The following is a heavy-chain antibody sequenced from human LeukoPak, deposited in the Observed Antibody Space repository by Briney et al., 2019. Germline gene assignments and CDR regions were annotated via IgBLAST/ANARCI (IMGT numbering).Heavy chain of an antibody. V-gene: IGHV4-38-2*02. Sequence: SETLSLTCTVSGYSISSGYYWGWIRQPPGKGLEWIGSIYHSGSTYYNPSLKSRVTISVDTSKNQFSLKLSSVTAADTAVYYCARSYDSSGYYHPSYYFDYWGQGTLVTVSS. J-gene: IGHJ4*02. CDR2: IYHSGST. CDR3: ARSYDSSGYYHPSYYFDY. D-gene: IGHD3-22*01. CDR1: GYSISSGYY.